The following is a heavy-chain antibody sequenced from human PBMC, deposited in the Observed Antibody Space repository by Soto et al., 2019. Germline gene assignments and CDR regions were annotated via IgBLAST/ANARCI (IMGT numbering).Heavy chain of an antibody. J-gene: IGHJ6*02. Sequence: PGGSLRLSCAASGFTFSSYAMSWVRQAPGKGLEWVSAISGSGHKTNYADSVKGRFTISRDNPKNTLYLQMNSLRAEDTAVYYCADGGYCSGTSCYGGMDVWGQGTTVTVSS. V-gene: IGHV3-23*01. CDR3: ADGGYCSGTSCYGGMDV. CDR1: GFTFSSYA. D-gene: IGHD2-2*01. CDR2: ISGSGHKT.